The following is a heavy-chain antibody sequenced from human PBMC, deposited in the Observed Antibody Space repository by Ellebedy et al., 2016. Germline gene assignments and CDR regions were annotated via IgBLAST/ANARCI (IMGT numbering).Heavy chain of an antibody. CDR2: ITGVGSSI. CDR1: GSTISDYY. V-gene: IGHV3-11*01. Sequence: GESLKISXAASGSTISDYYMRWIRQAPGQGLEWVSYITGVGSSIYYADSVKGRFTVSWDNAKKSLYLQMRSLRGEDTAIYFCARSPRGYSIYFDSWGQGTLVTVSS. J-gene: IGHJ4*02. D-gene: IGHD5-18*01. CDR3: ARSPRGYSIYFDS.